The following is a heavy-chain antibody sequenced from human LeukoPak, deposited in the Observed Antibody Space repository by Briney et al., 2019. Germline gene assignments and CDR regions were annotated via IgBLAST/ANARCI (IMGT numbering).Heavy chain of an antibody. V-gene: IGHV3-23*01. CDR2: ISGSGAGT. J-gene: IGHJ4*02. CDR1: GFTFSSYA. Sequence: AGGSLRLSCAASGFTFSSYAMRWVRQPPGEWLGWVSTISGSGAGTYYPASVKGRFTIYRHNTKNTLYLQINSLRAKDTAVYYYAKDAYHDSSGYYSPFDYWGQGTLVTVSS. D-gene: IGHD3-22*01. CDR3: AKDAYHDSSGYYSPFDY.